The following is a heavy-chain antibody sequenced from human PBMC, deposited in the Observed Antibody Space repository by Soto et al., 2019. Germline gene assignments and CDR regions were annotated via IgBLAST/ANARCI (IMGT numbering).Heavy chain of an antibody. CDR2: ISYDGSNK. V-gene: IGHV3-30*03. Sequence: GGSLKLSCAASGFTFSSYGMHWVRQAPGKGLEWVAVISYDGSNKYYADSVKGRFTISRDNSKNSLSLQMNSLRAEDTAMYYGVTDKSSSPFDYWGQVHLVPVSS. J-gene: IGHJ4*02. CDR1: GFTFSSYG. CDR3: VTDKSSSPFDY. D-gene: IGHD2-2*01.